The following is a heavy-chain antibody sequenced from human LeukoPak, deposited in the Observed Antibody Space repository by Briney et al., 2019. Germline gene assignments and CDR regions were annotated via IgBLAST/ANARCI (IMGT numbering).Heavy chain of an antibody. CDR3: ARVYYYDSSGYRVYYYMDV. V-gene: IGHV4-61*02. Sequence: SQTLSLTCTVSGGSISSGSYYWSWIRQPAGKGLEWIGRIYTSGSTNYNPSLKSRVTISVDTSKNQFSLKLCSVTAADTAVYYCARVYYYDSSGYRVYYYMDVWGKGTTVTVSS. CDR1: GGSISSGSYY. D-gene: IGHD3-22*01. J-gene: IGHJ6*03. CDR2: IYTSGST.